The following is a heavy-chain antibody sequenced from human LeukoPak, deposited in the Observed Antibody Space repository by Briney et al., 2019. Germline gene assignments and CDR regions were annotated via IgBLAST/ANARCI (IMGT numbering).Heavy chain of an antibody. D-gene: IGHD6-13*01. V-gene: IGHV3-9*01. CDR3: AKAGDYSIAAAGTGWFDP. Sequence: GGSLRLSCAASGFTFSSYGMSWVRHAPGKGLEWVSGISWNSGSIGYADSVKGRFTISRDNAKNSLYLQMNSLRAEDTALYYCAKAGDYSIAAAGTGWFDPWGQGTLVTVSS. J-gene: IGHJ5*02. CDR1: GFTFSSYG. CDR2: ISWNSGSI.